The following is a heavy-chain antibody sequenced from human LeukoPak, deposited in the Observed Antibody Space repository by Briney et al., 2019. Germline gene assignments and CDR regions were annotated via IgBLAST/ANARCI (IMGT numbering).Heavy chain of an antibody. CDR3: ARDGEYGTGSYYRGCFDY. CDR1: GYSFTAFY. Sequence: GASVKVSCKASGYSFTAFYIHWVRQARGQGLEWMGWIHPRSGETNYAQKFRGRVTMTRDTSISTAYMDLSSLGSDDTAVYYCARDGEYGTGSYYRGCFDYWGQGILVTVSS. D-gene: IGHD3-10*01. V-gene: IGHV1-2*02. CDR2: IHPRSGET. J-gene: IGHJ4*02.